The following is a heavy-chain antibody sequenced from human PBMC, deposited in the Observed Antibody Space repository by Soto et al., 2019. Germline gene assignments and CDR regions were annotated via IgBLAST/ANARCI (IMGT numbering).Heavy chain of an antibody. D-gene: IGHD3-22*01. J-gene: IGHJ3*02. CDR1: GYTLNELS. CDR2: FDPEDGET. V-gene: IGHV1-24*01. Sequence: GASVKVSCEVSGYTLNELSMDWVRQAPGKGLEWMGGFDPEDGETIYAQKFQGRVTMTEDTSTDTAYMELSSLRSEDTAVYYCATARYDSSGHRAFDIWGQGTMVTVSS. CDR3: ATARYDSSGHRAFDI.